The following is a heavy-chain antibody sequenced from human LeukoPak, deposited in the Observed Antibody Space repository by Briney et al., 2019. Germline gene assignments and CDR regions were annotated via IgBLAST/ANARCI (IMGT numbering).Heavy chain of an antibody. CDR3: AAVRGLHGFDI. CDR2: FNPEDGKI. D-gene: IGHD4-17*01. CDR1: GYTLTKVS. J-gene: IGHJ3*02. Sequence: ASVKVSCKVSGYTLTKVSIHWVRQVPGKGLEWMGGFNPEDGKIIHAQRFQGRVTMTEDTPPDTAYMELKSLRSEDTAVYFCAAVRGLHGFDIWGQGTLVTVSS. V-gene: IGHV1-24*01.